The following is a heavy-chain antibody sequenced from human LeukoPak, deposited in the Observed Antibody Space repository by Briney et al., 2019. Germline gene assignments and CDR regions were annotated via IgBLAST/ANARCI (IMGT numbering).Heavy chain of an antibody. CDR3: ARSSYTSGSSYFDY. CDR2: ISSTTSYT. D-gene: IGHD3-10*01. CDR1: GFTFSDYY. Sequence: PGGSLRLSCAASGFTFSDYYMSWIRQAPGKGLEWLSYISSTTSYTDYADSVKGRFTISRDNAKNSLYLQMNSLKAEDTAVYYCARSSYTSGSSYFDYWGQGTQATVSA. V-gene: IGHV3-11*03. J-gene: IGHJ4*02.